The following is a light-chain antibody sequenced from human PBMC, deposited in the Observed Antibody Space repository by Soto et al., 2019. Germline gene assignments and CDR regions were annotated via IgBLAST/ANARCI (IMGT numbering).Light chain of an antibody. V-gene: IGKV3-11*01. Sequence: ETVLTQSPVTLSLSPGERATLSCRASQSVSRYLAWYQQKLGQAPRLLIYDASNRAAGIPARFSGSGSGTDFTLTISSLAPEDFAVYYGQQRNEWPYTFGQGTKLEVK. J-gene: IGKJ2*01. CDR3: QQRNEWPYT. CDR1: QSVSRY. CDR2: DAS.